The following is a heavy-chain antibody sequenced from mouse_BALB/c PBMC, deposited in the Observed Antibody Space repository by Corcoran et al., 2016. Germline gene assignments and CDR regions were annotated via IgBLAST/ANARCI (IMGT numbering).Heavy chain of an antibody. D-gene: IGHD1-1*01. CDR2: INPYNGAT. Sequence: EVQLQQSGPELVKPGASVKISCKASGYSFTGYYMHWVKQSHVKSLEWLGRINPYNGATSYNQNFKDKASLTVDKSSSTAYMELHSLTSEDSAVDYCARSYYYGSSYVDYWGQGTTLTVSS. CDR3: ARSYYYGSSYVDY. J-gene: IGHJ2*01. V-gene: IGHV1-26*01. CDR1: GYSFTGYY.